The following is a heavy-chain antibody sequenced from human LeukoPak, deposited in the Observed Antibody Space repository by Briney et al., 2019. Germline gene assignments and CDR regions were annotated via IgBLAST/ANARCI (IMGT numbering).Heavy chain of an antibody. Sequence: PGGSLRLSCAASGFPFDDYTMHWVRQAPGKGLDGVSLISWDSGSTYYADSVKGRFTISRDNSKNSLYLQMNSLRTEDTALYYCAKGHGDYVWGYFDYWGQGTLVTVSS. CDR1: GFPFDDYT. CDR3: AKGHGDYVWGYFDY. V-gene: IGHV3-43*01. CDR2: ISWDSGST. D-gene: IGHD3-16*01. J-gene: IGHJ4*02.